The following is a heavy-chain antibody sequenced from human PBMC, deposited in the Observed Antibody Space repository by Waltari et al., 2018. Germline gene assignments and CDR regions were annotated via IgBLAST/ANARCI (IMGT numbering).Heavy chain of an antibody. CDR3: ARGGWGFYLDD. V-gene: IGHV3-21*01. CDR1: GFTFSSYS. D-gene: IGHD7-27*01. J-gene: IGHJ4*02. Sequence: EVQLVESGGGLVKPGGSLRLSCAAAGFTFSSYSMNWVRQAPGKGLEWVSSISSTGSYTHYADSVKGRFSISRDNAKNSLYLQMNSLRAEDTAVYYCARGGWGFYLDDWGQGTLVT. CDR2: ISSTGSYT.